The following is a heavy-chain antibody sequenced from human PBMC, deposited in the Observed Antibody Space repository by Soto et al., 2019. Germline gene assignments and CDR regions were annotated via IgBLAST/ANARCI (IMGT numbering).Heavy chain of an antibody. J-gene: IGHJ5*02. V-gene: IGHV4-59*01. CDR1: GGSISSYY. CDR2: IYYSGST. D-gene: IGHD6-6*01. CDR3: ARGWSSSLFDP. Sequence: KTSETLSLTCTVSGGSISSYYWSWIRQPPGKGLEWIGYIYYSGSTNYNPSLKSRVTISVDTSKNQFSLKLSSVTAADTAVYYCARGWSSSLFDPWGQGTLVTVSS.